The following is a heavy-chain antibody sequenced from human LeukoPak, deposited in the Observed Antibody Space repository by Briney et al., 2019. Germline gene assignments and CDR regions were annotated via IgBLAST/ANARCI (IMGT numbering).Heavy chain of an antibody. V-gene: IGHV1-2*02. Sequence: ASVKVSCKASGYTFTGYYMHWVRLAPGQGLEWMGWINPDSGGTIYAQNFQGRVTMTRDTSISTAYMELSSLRSDDTAVYYCARDLGDTYGSVGDFDYWGQGTLVTVSP. CDR3: ARDLGDTYGSVGDFDY. CDR2: INPDSGGT. D-gene: IGHD3-10*01. CDR1: GYTFTGYY. J-gene: IGHJ4*02.